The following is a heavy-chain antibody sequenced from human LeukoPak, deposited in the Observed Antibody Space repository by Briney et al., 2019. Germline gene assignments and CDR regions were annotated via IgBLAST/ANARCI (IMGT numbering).Heavy chain of an antibody. Sequence: GASVKVSCKASGYTFTGYYMHWVRQAPGQGLEWMGIINPSGGSTSYAQKFQGRVTMTRDTSTSTVYMELSSLRSEDTAAYYCARVSSSKDFDYWGQGTLVTVSS. D-gene: IGHD6-6*01. CDR2: INPSGGST. CDR1: GYTFTGYY. CDR3: ARVSSSKDFDY. J-gene: IGHJ4*02. V-gene: IGHV1-46*03.